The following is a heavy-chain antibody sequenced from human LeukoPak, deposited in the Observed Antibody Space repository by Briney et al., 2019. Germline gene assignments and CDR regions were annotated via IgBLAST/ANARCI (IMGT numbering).Heavy chain of an antibody. CDR3: AKDKEVYSNYVDY. J-gene: IGHJ4*02. CDR1: GFTFSSYA. Sequence: PGGSLRLSCAASGFTFSSYAMSWVRQAPGKGLEWVAVISYDGSNKYYADSVKGRFTISRDNSKNTLYLQMDSLRAEDTAVYYCAKDKEVYSNYVDYWGQGTLVTVSS. CDR2: ISYDGSNK. D-gene: IGHD4-4*01. V-gene: IGHV3-30*18.